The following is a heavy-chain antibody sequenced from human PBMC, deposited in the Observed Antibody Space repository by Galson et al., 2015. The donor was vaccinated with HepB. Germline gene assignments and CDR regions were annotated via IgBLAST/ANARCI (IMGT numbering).Heavy chain of an antibody. CDR1: GGSISSFY. CDR3: ARDKASGHFDY. J-gene: IGHJ4*02. CDR2: VSYRGNT. V-gene: IGHV4-59*01. Sequence: ETLSLTCTVSGGSISSFYWSWVRQPPGKGLEWIGYVSYRGNTNYNPSLRSRVAISVDTSNSRFSLSLRSVTAADTAVYFCARDKASGHFDYWGQGALVTVSS.